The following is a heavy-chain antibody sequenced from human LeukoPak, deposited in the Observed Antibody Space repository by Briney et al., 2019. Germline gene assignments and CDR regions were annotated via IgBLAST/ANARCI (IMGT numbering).Heavy chain of an antibody. V-gene: IGHV3-23*01. CDR1: GFTFSSYA. CDR3: ARKGIGSSRYQNMDV. D-gene: IGHD6-25*01. J-gene: IGHJ6*03. CDR2: ISIDGGRT. Sequence: GGSLRLSCAASGFTFSSYAMSWVRQAPGKGPEWVSTISIDGGRTYYADSVKGRFTVSRDTSKNTLYLQMNSLRAEDTTVYYCARKGIGSSRYQNMDVWGKGTTVTVSS.